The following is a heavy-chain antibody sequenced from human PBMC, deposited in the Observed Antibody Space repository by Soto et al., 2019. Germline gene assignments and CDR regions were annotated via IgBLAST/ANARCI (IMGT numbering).Heavy chain of an antibody. V-gene: IGHV1-3*01. CDR2: INAGNGNT. J-gene: IGHJ6*02. D-gene: IGHD3-16*01. CDR1: GYTFTSYA. CDR3: ARAVLTIWGSKGLAPARPDYYYYGMDV. Sequence: ASVKVSCKASGYTFTSYAMHWVRQAPGQRLEWMGWINAGNGNTKYSQKFQGRVTITRDTSASTAYMELSSLRSEDTAVYYCARAVLTIWGSKGLAPARPDYYYYGMDVWGQGTTVTVSS.